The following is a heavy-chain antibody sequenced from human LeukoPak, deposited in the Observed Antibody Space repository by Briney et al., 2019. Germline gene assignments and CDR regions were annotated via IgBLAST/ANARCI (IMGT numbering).Heavy chain of an antibody. Sequence: SETLSLTCTVSGGSISSYYWSWIRQPPGKGLEWIGYIYYSGSTNYHPSLKSRVTISVDTSKNQFSLKLSSVTAADTAVYYCARSPPHPSTVTETAEYFQHWGQGTLVTVSS. CDR3: ARSPPHPSTVTETAEYFQH. CDR1: GGSISSYY. D-gene: IGHD4-17*01. J-gene: IGHJ1*01. V-gene: IGHV4-59*01. CDR2: IYYSGST.